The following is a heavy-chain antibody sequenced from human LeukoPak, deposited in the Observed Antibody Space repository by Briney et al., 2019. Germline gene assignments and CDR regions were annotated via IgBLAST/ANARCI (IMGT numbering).Heavy chain of an antibody. CDR1: GYTFTSYY. J-gene: IGHJ4*02. CDR3: ARAQINYYDSSGPSYHKTTLDY. D-gene: IGHD3-22*01. CDR2: ISAYNGNT. V-gene: IGHV1-18*04. Sequence: GASVKVSCKASGYTFTSYYMHWVRQAPGQGLEWMGWISAYNGNTNYAQKLQGRVTMTTDTSTSTAYMELRSLRSDDTAVYYCARAQINYYDSSGPSYHKTTLDYWGQGTLVTVSS.